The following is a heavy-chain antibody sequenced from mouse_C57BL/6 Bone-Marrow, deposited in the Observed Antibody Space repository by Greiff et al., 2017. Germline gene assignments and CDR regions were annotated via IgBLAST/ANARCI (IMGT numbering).Heavy chain of an antibody. Sequence: VQLQQSGAELARPGASVKLSCKASGYTFTSYGISWVKQRTGQGLEWIGEISPRSGNTYYNEKFKGKATLTADKSSSTAYMELRSLTSEDSAVYFCAGITTVVPDWGQGTTLTVSS. CDR2: ISPRSGNT. CDR3: AGITTVVPD. CDR1: GYTFTSYG. D-gene: IGHD1-1*01. V-gene: IGHV1-81*01. J-gene: IGHJ2*01.